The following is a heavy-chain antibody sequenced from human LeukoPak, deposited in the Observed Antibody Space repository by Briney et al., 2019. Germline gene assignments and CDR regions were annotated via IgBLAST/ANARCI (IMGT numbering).Heavy chain of an antibody. J-gene: IGHJ5*02. CDR3: ARDHPLCSSTSCYTRGSWFDP. CDR1: GYTFTSYG. Sequence: EASVKVSCKASGYTFTSYGISWVRQAPGQGLEWMGWISAYNGNTNYAQKLQGRVTMTTDTSTSTAYMELRNLRSDDTAVYYCARDHPLCSSTSCYTRGSWFDPWGQGTLVTVSS. V-gene: IGHV1-18*01. D-gene: IGHD2-2*02. CDR2: ISAYNGNT.